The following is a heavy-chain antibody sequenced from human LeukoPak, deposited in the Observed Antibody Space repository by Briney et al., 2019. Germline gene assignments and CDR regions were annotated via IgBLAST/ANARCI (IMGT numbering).Heavy chain of an antibody. D-gene: IGHD6-13*01. CDR3: ARDRIAAAGPFDY. Sequence: ASVKVSCKASGYTFTRYYMHWVRQAPGQGLEWMGWINPNSGGTNYAQKFQGRVTMTRDTSISTAYMELSRLRSDDTAVYYCARDRIAAAGPFDYWGQGTLVTVSS. V-gene: IGHV1-2*02. J-gene: IGHJ4*02. CDR1: GYTFTRYY. CDR2: INPNSGGT.